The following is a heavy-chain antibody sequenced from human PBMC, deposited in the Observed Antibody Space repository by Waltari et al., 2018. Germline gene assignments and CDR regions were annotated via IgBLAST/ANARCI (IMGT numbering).Heavy chain of an antibody. CDR1: GFTFRRYG. Sequence: QVQLVESGGGVVQPGGSPRLSCAASGFTFRRYGMPWVRPAPGKGLEWVAFIRYDGSNKYYADSVKGRFTISRDNSKNTLYLQMDSLRVEDTAVYYCAKDSVSGSYYYYMDVWGKGTTVTVSS. J-gene: IGHJ6*03. CDR2: IRYDGSNK. D-gene: IGHD1-26*01. CDR3: AKDSVSGSYYYYMDV. V-gene: IGHV3-30*02.